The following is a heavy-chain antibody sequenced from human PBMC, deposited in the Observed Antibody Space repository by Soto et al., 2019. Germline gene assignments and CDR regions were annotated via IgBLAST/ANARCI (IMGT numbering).Heavy chain of an antibody. J-gene: IGHJ4*02. CDR3: TTFGNYGGNSPFDY. CDR2: IKSKTDGGTT. Sequence: EVQLVESGGGLVKPGGSLSLSCAASGSPFNNAWRNWVGQPPGKGLERVGGIKSKTDGGTTDFAAPVKGRFTISRDDSKTTLYLQMNSLKTEDTAVYYCTTFGNYGGNSPFDYWGQGTLVTVSS. V-gene: IGHV3-15*07. D-gene: IGHD4-17*01. CDR1: GSPFNNAW.